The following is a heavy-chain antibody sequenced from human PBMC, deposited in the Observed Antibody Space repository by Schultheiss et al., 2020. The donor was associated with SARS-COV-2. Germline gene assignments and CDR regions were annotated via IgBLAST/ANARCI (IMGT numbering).Heavy chain of an antibody. CDR2: ISPGNSYI. V-gene: IGHV3-21*01. D-gene: IGHD3-9*01. CDR3: AREPPYDVLTGYYAYGMDV. CDR1: GFTFSSYA. J-gene: IGHJ6*02. Sequence: GGSLRLSCAASGFTFSSYAMSWVRQAPGKGLEWVSYISPGNSYINYADSMQGRFTISRDNAKDSLYLQMNSLRAEDTAVYYCAREPPYDVLTGYYAYGMDVWGQGTTVTVSS.